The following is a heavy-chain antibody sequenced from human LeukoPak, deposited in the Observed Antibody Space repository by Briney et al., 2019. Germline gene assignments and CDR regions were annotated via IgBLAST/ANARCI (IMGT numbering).Heavy chain of an antibody. D-gene: IGHD1-1*01. CDR2: ISGSGGNT. V-gene: IGHV3-23*01. Sequence: AGSLRLYCAASGFTFSNFAMSWLPQAPGHALEWISTISGSGGNTYCADSVKGRFTISRDNSKNTLYLQMNSLRAEDTAVYYCATDRPHPRNEPTNFDYWGQGTLVTVSS. J-gene: IGHJ4*02. CDR1: GFTFSNFA. CDR3: ATDRPHPRNEPTNFDY.